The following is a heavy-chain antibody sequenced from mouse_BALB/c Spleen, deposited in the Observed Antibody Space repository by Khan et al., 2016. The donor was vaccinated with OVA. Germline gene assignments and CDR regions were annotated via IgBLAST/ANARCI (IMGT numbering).Heavy chain of an antibody. Sequence: VQLQQSGPGLVAPSQSLSITCTVSGFSLTGYGINWVRQPPGKGLEWLGMLWGDGSTDYNSALKSRLSINKDNSKSQVFLKMNSLQTDDSARYYCARELRLGGFAYWGQGTLVTVSA. V-gene: IGHV2-6-7*01. CDR2: LWGDGST. CDR1: GFSLTGYG. D-gene: IGHD1-2*01. CDR3: ARELRLGGFAY. J-gene: IGHJ3*01.